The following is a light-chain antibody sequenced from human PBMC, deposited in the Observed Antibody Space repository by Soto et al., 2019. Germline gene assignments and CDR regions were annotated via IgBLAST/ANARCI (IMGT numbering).Light chain of an antibody. V-gene: IGKV1-39*01. J-gene: IGKJ1*01. CDR3: QQSYSSPPT. CDR1: QSISNH. Sequence: DIQMTQSPSSQSASVGDRVTITCRASQSISNHLNWYQQKPGKAPKLLIFAASSLQSGVPSRFSGSRSGPDFTLTISSLQPEDFATYYCQQSYSSPPTFGQGTKVDIK. CDR2: AAS.